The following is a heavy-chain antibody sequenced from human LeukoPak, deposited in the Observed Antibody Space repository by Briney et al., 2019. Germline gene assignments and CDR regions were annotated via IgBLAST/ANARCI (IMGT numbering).Heavy chain of an antibody. CDR3: AREGWLAYYYGMDV. CDR2: IYSGGST. Sequence: GGSLRLSCAASGFTVSSNYMSWVRQAAGKGLEWVSVIYSGGSTYYADSVKGRFTISRDNSKNTLYLQMNSLRAEDTAVYYCAREGWLAYYYGMDVWGQGTTVTVSS. J-gene: IGHJ6*02. CDR1: GFTVSSNY. V-gene: IGHV3-53*01. D-gene: IGHD6-19*01.